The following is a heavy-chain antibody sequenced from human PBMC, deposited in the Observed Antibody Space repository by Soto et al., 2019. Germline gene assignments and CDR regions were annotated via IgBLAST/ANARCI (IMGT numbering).Heavy chain of an antibody. CDR3: ASVSDCGGDCYTTYYFDY. J-gene: IGHJ4*02. CDR2: IYHSGST. Sequence: SETLSLTCAVSGGSISSGGYSWSWIRQPPGKGLEWIGYIYHSGSTYYNPSLKSRVTISVDRSKNQFSLKLSSVTAADTAVYYCASVSDCGGDCYTTYYFDYWGQGTLVTVSS. V-gene: IGHV4-30-2*01. D-gene: IGHD2-21*02. CDR1: GGSISSGGYS.